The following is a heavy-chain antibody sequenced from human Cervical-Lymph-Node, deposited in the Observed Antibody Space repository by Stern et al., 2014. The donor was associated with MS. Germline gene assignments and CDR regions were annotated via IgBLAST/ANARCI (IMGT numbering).Heavy chain of an antibody. CDR3: ARAPPATDY. V-gene: IGHV1-69*06. CDR1: GGTFSSYV. Sequence: VQLVESGAEVKKPGSSVKVSCKASGGTFSSYVISWVRQAPGQGLEWMGGIIPSFGTTTHPQNFQGRVRTPANKPTSTAYRELNSLRSEAPAVYYCARAPPATDYWGQGTLVTVSS. J-gene: IGHJ4*02. CDR2: IIPSFGTT.